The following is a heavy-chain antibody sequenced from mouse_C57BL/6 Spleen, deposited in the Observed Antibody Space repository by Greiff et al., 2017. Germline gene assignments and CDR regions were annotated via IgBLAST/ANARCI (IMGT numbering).Heavy chain of an antibody. J-gene: IGHJ4*01. CDR2: IYPGDGDT. Sequence: VQLQQSGPELVKPGASVKISCKASGYAFSSSWMHWVKQRPGKGLEWIGRIYPGDGDTNYNGKFKGKATLTADKSSSTAYMQLSSLTSEDSAVYFCAICGSSYTAIDYWGQGTSVTGSS. CDR1: GYAFSSSW. CDR3: AICGSSYTAIDY. V-gene: IGHV1-82*01. D-gene: IGHD1-1*01.